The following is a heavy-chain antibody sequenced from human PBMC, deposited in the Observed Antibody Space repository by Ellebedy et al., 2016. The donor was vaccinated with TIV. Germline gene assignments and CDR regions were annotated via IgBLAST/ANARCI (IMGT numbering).Heavy chain of an antibody. J-gene: IGHJ5*02. V-gene: IGHV3-7*01. D-gene: IGHD4-17*01. CDR2: IYQDGGVQ. Sequence: GESLKISCAASGFSFRSYWMSWVRQAPGKGLEWVANIYQDGGVQYYFDSVKGRFTISRDNADNSLFLQMNSLRAEDTAVYYCARRGSYGDYAVQINSWFDTWGRGTLVAVSS. CDR1: GFSFRSYW. CDR3: ARRGSYGDYAVQINSWFDT.